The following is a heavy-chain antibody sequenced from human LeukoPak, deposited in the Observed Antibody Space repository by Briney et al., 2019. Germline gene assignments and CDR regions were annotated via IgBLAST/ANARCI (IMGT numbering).Heavy chain of an antibody. D-gene: IGHD6-19*01. CDR2: ISAYNGNT. Sequence: GASVRVSCKASGYTFTSYGISWVRQAPGQGLEWMGWISAYNGNTNYAQKLQGRVTMTTDTSTSTAYMEVKRLRSEDTAVYYCARVIAVAGTPQTTKYGMDVWGQGTTVTVSS. J-gene: IGHJ6*02. V-gene: IGHV1-18*01. CDR3: ARVIAVAGTPQTTKYGMDV. CDR1: GYTFTSYG.